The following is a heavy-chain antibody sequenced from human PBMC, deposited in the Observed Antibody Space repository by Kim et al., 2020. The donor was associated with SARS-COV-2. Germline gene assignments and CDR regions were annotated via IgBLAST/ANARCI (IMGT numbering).Heavy chain of an antibody. CDR1: GFPFNNYG. J-gene: IGHJ6*03. CDR3: ARNRKQYLFYYMYV. CDR2: ISASGAAI. V-gene: IGHV3-23*01. Sequence: GGSLRLSCAASGFPFNNYGMNWVRQAPGKGLEWVSSISASGAAIYYADSVKGRFTVSRDSSENTLYLQMNSLGAEDTAFYYCARNRKQYLFYYMYVWGKG.